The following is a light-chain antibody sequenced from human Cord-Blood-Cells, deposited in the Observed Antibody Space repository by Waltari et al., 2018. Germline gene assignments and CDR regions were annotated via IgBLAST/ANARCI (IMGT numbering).Light chain of an antibody. CDR1: QSISSW. Sequence: DIQMIQSPSTLSASGGDRVTITCRASQSISSWLAWYQQKPGKAPKLLIYDASSLESGVPSRFSGSGSGTQFTLTISSLQPDDFATYYCQQYNSYPWTFGQGTKVEIK. CDR2: DAS. CDR3: QQYNSYPWT. V-gene: IGKV1-5*01. J-gene: IGKJ1*01.